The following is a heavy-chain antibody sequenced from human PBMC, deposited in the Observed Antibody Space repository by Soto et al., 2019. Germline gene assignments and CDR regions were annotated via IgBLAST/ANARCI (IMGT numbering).Heavy chain of an antibody. CDR1: VGSIISGYYY. J-gene: IGHJ3*02. CDR2: IYYSGNT. Sequence: PSETLSLTCSVSVGSIISGYYYWSWIRQPPGKGLEWIGNIYYSGNTYYNPSLKSRLIISIDTSKNQFSLKLSSVTAADTAVYYCARDYYDSSGYENGDAFDIWGQGTMVTVSS. D-gene: IGHD3-22*01. V-gene: IGHV4-30-4*01. CDR3: ARDYYDSSGYENGDAFDI.